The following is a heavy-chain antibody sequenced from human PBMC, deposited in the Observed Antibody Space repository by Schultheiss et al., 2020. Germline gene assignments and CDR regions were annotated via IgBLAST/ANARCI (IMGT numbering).Heavy chain of an antibody. V-gene: IGHV4-28*03. CDR2: IYYSGSS. D-gene: IGHD1-26*01. CDR1: GYSIRSGHY. J-gene: IGHJ4*02. Sequence: SETLSLTCAVSGYSIRSGHYWGWVRQPPRRGLEWMGYIYYSGSSYYNPSLQSRVTMSLDTSKNQFSLTVTSVTAADTAVYYCARGTTSRIFDSWGQGTLVTVSS. CDR3: ARGTTSRIFDS.